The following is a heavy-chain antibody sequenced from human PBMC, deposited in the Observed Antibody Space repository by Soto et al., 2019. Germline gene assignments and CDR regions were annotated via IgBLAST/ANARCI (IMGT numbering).Heavy chain of an antibody. Sequence: QVQLQESGPGLVKRSETLSLTCSVSGGSISSDYWGWIRQPPGKGLEWIGYIYYTGCTNYNPSLKRRASISVATSKYRRFLNLGSVAAADTAVYYCARARRGVVVVAAREMDVWGQGTTVTVS. D-gene: IGHD2-15*01. V-gene: IGHV4-59*01. CDR3: ARARRGVVVVAAREMDV. CDR2: IYYTGCT. CDR1: GGSISSDY. J-gene: IGHJ6*02.